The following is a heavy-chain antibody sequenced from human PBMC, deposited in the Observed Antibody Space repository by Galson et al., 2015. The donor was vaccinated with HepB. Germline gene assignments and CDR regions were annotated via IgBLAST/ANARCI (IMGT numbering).Heavy chain of an antibody. V-gene: IGHV3-69-1*01. J-gene: IGHJ4*02. CDR1: GFTFSNAW. CDR2: ISTSSYI. Sequence: SLRLSCAASGFTFSNAWMSWVRQAPGKGLEWVSSISTSSYISYADSVKGRFTISRDNAKNSLYLQMNSLRAEDTAVYYCARDNSGLGTDYWGQGTLVTVSS. CDR3: ARDNSGLGTDY. D-gene: IGHD3-22*01.